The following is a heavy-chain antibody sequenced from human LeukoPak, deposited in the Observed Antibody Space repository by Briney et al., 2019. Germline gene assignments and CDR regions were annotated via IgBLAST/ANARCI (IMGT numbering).Heavy chain of an antibody. D-gene: IGHD6-19*01. J-gene: IGHJ4*02. Sequence: GGSLRLSCAASGFTFSSYGMHWVRQAPGKGLEWVAVIWYDGSNKYYADSVKGRFTISRDNSKNTLYLQMNNLRAEDTAVYYCAKLAVAVDYWGQGTLVTVSS. CDR2: IWYDGSNK. CDR1: GFTFSSYG. CDR3: AKLAVAVDY. V-gene: IGHV3-30*02.